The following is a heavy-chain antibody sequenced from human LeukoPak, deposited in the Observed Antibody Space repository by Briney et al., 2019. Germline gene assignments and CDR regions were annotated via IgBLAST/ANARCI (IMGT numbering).Heavy chain of an antibody. Sequence: GGSLRLSCAASGFTFSNAWMSWVRQVPGKGLEWVGRIKSKLNGGTTDYAAPVKGRFTISRDDSKNTVYLQMNSLRAEDTAVYYCANAGYTSGWYDYYYMDVWDKGTTVTISS. CDR3: ANAGYTSGWYDYYYMDV. D-gene: IGHD6-19*01. CDR1: GFTFSNAW. J-gene: IGHJ6*03. V-gene: IGHV3-15*01. CDR2: IKSKLNGGTT.